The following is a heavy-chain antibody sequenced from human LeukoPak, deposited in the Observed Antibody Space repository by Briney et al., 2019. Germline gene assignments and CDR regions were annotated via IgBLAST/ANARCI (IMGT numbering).Heavy chain of an antibody. J-gene: IGHJ4*02. CDR3: SRDGYGGF. V-gene: IGHV4-59*01. D-gene: IGHD4-23*01. CDR2: IYYSGST. CDR1: GGSISSAY. Sequence: TSETLSLTCAVSGGSISSAYWSWIRQPPGKGLEWIGNIYYSGSTNYNPSLKSRVTISLDTSRNQFSLKLTSVTAADTAVYYCSRDGYGGFWGQGLLVTVSS.